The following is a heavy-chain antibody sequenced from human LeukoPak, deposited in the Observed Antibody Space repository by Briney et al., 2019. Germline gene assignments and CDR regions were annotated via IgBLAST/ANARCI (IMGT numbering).Heavy chain of an antibody. Sequence: GGSLRLSCVASGFTFSNYDMHWVRQGTGRGLEWVSDIGTGGDTHYPDSVKGRFTISRENAKNSLYLQMNSLRAEDTALYYCAKSANQAFDIWGHGTMVTVSS. CDR1: GFTFSNYD. J-gene: IGHJ3*02. V-gene: IGHV3-13*01. D-gene: IGHD2-15*01. CDR3: AKSANQAFDI. CDR2: IGTGGDT.